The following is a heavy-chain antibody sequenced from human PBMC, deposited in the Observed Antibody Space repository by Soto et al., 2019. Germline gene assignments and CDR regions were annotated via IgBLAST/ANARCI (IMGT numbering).Heavy chain of an antibody. CDR1: GYTFTSYA. D-gene: IGHD2-15*01. CDR3: ARDFFVIVVVVAALTCFDL. V-gene: IGHV1-3*01. Sequence: ASVKVSCRASGYTFTSYAMHWVRQAPGQRLEWMGWINAGNGNTKYSQKFQGRVTITRDTSASTAYMELSSLRSEDTAVYYCARDFFVIVVVVAALTCFDLWCPGILVTVSS. J-gene: IGHJ5*02. CDR2: INAGNGNT.